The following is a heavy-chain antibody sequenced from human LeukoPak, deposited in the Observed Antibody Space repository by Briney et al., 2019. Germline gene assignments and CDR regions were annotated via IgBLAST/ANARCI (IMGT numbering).Heavy chain of an antibody. V-gene: IGHV3-48*01. CDR1: GFSFSTCG. J-gene: IGHJ4*02. D-gene: IGHD6-13*01. CDR3: ARDPGLKRAAACGDH. Sequence: PGGSLRLSCAASGFSFSTCGMIWVRQAPGKGLEWISYISSSSKIIHYADSVTGRFTISRDNAKNSLYLQLSSLRAEDTAVYYCARDPGLKRAAACGDHWGQGTLVIVSP. CDR2: ISSSSKII.